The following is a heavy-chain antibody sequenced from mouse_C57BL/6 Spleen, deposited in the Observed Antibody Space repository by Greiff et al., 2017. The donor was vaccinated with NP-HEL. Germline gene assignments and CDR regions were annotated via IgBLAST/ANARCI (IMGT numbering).Heavy chain of an antibody. V-gene: IGHV5-17*01. Sequence: EVMLVESGGGLVKPGGSLKLSCAASGFTFSDYGMHWVRQAPEKGLEWVAYISSGSSTIYYADTVKGRFTISRDNAKNTLFLQMTSLRSEDTAMYYCARDGYYYFGYWGQGTTLTVSS. CDR3: ARDGYYYFGY. D-gene: IGHD2-3*01. CDR1: GFTFSDYG. CDR2: ISSGSSTI. J-gene: IGHJ2*01.